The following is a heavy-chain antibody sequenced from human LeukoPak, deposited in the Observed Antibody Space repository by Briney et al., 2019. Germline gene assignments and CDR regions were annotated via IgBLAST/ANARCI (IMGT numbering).Heavy chain of an antibody. D-gene: IGHD6-19*01. Sequence: PSETLSLTCAVSGGSISSSNWWSWVRQPPGKGLEWIGEIYHSGSTNYNPSLKSRVTISVDKSKNQFSLKLSSVTAADTAVYYCARDHGGWPYYYYMDVWGKGTTVTISS. CDR2: IYHSGST. J-gene: IGHJ6*03. V-gene: IGHV4-4*02. CDR1: GGSISSSNW. CDR3: ARDHGGWPYYYYMDV.